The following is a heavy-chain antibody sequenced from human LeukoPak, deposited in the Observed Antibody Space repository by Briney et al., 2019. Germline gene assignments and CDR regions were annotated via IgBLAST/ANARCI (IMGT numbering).Heavy chain of an antibody. CDR2: INHSGST. CDR1: GGSFSGYY. V-gene: IGHV4-34*01. J-gene: IGHJ4*02. CDR3: ARIKMVRGVIDY. Sequence: SETLSLTCAVYGGSFSGYYWSWIRQPPGKGLEWIGEINHSGSTNYNPSLKSRVTISVDTSKNQFSLKLSSVTAADTAVYCCARIKMVRGVIDYWGQGTLVTVSS. D-gene: IGHD3-10*01.